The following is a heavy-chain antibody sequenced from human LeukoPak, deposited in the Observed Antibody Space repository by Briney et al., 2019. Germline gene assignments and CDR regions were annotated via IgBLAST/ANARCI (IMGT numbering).Heavy chain of an antibody. V-gene: IGHV3-23*01. Sequence: GGSLRLSCAAAGFTFSSYAMRWVRQAPGKGREWVSAISGSGGSTYYADSVKGRFPISRDNSQNTLYLQMNSLRAEDTAVYYCANLKGSGMFSDYWGQGTLVTVSS. J-gene: IGHJ4*02. CDR2: ISGSGGST. CDR3: ANLKGSGMFSDY. D-gene: IGHD3-10*01. CDR1: GFTFSSYA.